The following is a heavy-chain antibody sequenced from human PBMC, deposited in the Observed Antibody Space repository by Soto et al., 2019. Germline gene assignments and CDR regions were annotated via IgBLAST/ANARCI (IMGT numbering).Heavy chain of an antibody. CDR1: GFSLSTSGVG. D-gene: IGHD2-21*02. V-gene: IGHV2-5*02. CDR2: IYWDDDK. Sequence: QITLKESGPTLVKPTQTLTLTCTFSGFSLSTSGVGGGWIRQPPGKALEWLALIYWDDDKRYSPSLTSRLTITKDTSKNQVVLTMTNMDPVDTATYYCARTLPGGGNSEFDPWGQGTLVTVSS. CDR3: ARTLPGGGNSEFDP. J-gene: IGHJ5*02.